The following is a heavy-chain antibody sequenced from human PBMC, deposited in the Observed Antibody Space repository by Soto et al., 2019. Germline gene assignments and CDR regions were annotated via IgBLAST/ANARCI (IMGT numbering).Heavy chain of an antibody. J-gene: IGHJ5*02. Sequence: ASVKVSCKVSGYTLTELSMHWVRQAPGKGLEWMGGFDPEDGETIYAQKFQGRVTMTEDTSTDTAYMELSSLRSEDTAVYYCATPRGFWSGYYPPAAVAGGFDPWGQGTLVTVSS. V-gene: IGHV1-24*01. CDR3: ATPRGFWSGYYPPAAVAGGFDP. D-gene: IGHD3-3*01. CDR2: FDPEDGET. CDR1: GYTLTELS.